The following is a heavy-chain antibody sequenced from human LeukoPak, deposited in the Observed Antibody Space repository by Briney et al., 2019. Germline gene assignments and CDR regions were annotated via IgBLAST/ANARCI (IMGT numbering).Heavy chain of an antibody. J-gene: IGHJ6*03. Sequence: PGGSLRLSCAAPGFTFRTFGMNWVRQAPGKGLEWISSIGSRNIYIYYADSVKGRFTISRDDARNSLYLQMNSLRAEDTAVYYCARLGSSSSEYHYYYYMDVWGKGTTVTVSS. CDR2: IGSRNIYI. CDR3: ARLGSSSSEYHYYYYMDV. D-gene: IGHD6-6*01. CDR1: GFTFRTFG. V-gene: IGHV3-21*01.